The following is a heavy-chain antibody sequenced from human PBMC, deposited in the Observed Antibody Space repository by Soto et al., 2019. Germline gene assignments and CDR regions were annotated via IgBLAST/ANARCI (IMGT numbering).Heavy chain of an antibody. CDR2: ISYDGSNK. D-gene: IGHD3-22*01. CDR1: GFTFSSYG. V-gene: IGHV3-30*18. J-gene: IGHJ4*02. Sequence: QVQLVESGGGVVQPGRSLRLSCAASGFTFSSYGMHWVRQAPGKGLEWVAVISYDGSNKYYADSVKGRFTISRDNSKNTLYLQMNSLRAEDTAVYYCAKERRRYGYYYDSSGYCLFDYWGQGTLVTVSS. CDR3: AKERRRYGYYYDSSGYCLFDY.